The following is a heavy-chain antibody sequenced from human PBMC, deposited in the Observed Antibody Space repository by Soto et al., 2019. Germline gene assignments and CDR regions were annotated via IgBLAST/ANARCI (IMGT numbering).Heavy chain of an antibody. CDR3: ARAPIWDDAFDI. Sequence: SETLSLTCAVYGGSFSGYYWSWIRQPPGKGLEWIGEINHSGSTNYNPSLKSRVTISVDTSKNQFPLKLSSVTAADTAVYYCARAPIWDDAFDIWGQGTMVTVSS. D-gene: IGHD7-27*01. J-gene: IGHJ3*02. CDR2: INHSGST. CDR1: GGSFSGYY. V-gene: IGHV4-34*01.